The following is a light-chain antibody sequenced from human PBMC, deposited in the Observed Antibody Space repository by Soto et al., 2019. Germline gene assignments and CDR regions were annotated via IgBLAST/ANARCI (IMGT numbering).Light chain of an antibody. CDR2: EVT. V-gene: IGLV2-14*01. J-gene: IGLJ1*01. CDR3: SSYAGSNNYV. CDR1: SSDIGAYDY. Sequence: QSALTQPASVSGSPGQSITISCTGTSSDIGAYDYVSWFQQHPDKAPKLMISEVTNRPSGVSDRFSGSKSGNTASLTVSGLQAEDEADYYCSSYAGSNNYVFGTGTKVTVL.